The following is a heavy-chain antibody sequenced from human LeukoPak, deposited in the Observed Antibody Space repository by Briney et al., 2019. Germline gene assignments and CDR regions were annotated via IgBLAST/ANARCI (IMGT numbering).Heavy chain of an antibody. CDR3: ARSYYDSSGYLDY. CDR1: GGTFSSYA. D-gene: IGHD3-22*01. CDR2: IIPIFGIA. Sequence: SVKVPCKASGGTFSSYAISWVRQAPGQGLEWMGRIIPIFGIANYAQKFQGRVTITADKSTSTAYMELSSLRSEDTAVYYCARSYYDSSGYLDYWGQGTLVTVSS. V-gene: IGHV1-69*04. J-gene: IGHJ4*02.